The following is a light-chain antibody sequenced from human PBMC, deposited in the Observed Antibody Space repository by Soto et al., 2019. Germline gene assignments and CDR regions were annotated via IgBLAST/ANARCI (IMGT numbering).Light chain of an antibody. J-gene: IGLJ1*01. Sequence: QSALTQPASVSGSPGQSITMSCTGTSSDVGGYNYVSWYQQHPGKAPKLMIYDVSKRASGVANRFSGSQSGHTASLTISGLQAGDERDYYCSSHTSSRTLYVFGTGTK. V-gene: IGLV2-14*01. CDR3: SSHTSSRTLYV. CDR2: DVS. CDR1: SSDVGGYNY.